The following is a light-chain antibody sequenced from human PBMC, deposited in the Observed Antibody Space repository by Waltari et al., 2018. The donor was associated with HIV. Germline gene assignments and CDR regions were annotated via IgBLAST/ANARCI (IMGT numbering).Light chain of an antibody. CDR3: QQYYTTSWT. J-gene: IGKJ1*01. Sequence: DIVMTQSPDSLAVSLGERATLNCTSSQSVLFGSNSKNYLAWYQQKPGQPPKLLICWAYTREAGVPDRFRGGGAGTDFTLTISSLQAEDVAVYYCQQYYTTSWTFGQGTKVEIK. CDR2: WAY. V-gene: IGKV4-1*01. CDR1: QSVLFGSNSKNY.